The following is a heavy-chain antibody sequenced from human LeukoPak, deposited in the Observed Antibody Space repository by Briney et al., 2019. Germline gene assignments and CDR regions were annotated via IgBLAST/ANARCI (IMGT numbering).Heavy chain of an antibody. CDR1: GYTFTDYS. Sequence: ASVKVSCKASGYTFTDYSMHWVRQAPGQGLEWMGWITPNSGGTNYAQRFQGRVTMTRDTSISTAYMELSRLRSDDTAVYYCAREAYDSGSFRTDYYYMDVWGKGTTVTTSS. D-gene: IGHD3-10*01. CDR2: ITPNSGGT. J-gene: IGHJ6*03. V-gene: IGHV1-2*02. CDR3: AREAYDSGSFRTDYYYMDV.